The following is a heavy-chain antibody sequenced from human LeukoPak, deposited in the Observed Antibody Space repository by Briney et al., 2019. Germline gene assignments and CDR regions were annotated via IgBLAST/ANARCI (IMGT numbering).Heavy chain of an antibody. CDR3: ARERDRAAESQNDY. V-gene: IGHV7-4-1*02. J-gene: IGHJ4*02. D-gene: IGHD1-14*01. Sequence: ASVKVSCKASGYTFTSYAMNWVRQAPGQGLEWMGWINTNTGSPTYAQGFTGRFVFSLDTSVSTAYLQINSLKAEDTAVYYCARERDRAAESQNDYWGQGTLVTVSS. CDR2: INTNTGSP. CDR1: GYTFTSYA.